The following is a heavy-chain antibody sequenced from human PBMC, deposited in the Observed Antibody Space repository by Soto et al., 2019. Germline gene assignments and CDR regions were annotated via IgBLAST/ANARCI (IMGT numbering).Heavy chain of an antibody. Sequence: ASVKVSCKASGYTFTSYAMHWVRQAPGQRLEWMGWINAGNGNTKYSQKFQGRVTITRDTSASTAYMELSSLRSEDTAVDYCARVFNEQLVRGAFDIWGQGTMVTVSS. CDR1: GYTFTSYA. D-gene: IGHD6-6*01. J-gene: IGHJ3*02. CDR3: ARVFNEQLVRGAFDI. V-gene: IGHV1-3*01. CDR2: INAGNGNT.